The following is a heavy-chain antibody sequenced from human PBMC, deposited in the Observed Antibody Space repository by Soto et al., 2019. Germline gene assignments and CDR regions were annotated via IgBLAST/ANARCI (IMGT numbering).Heavy chain of an antibody. Sequence: TSETLCLTWGVYGGYFSGYYGSWIRQPPGKGLEWIGEINHSGSTNYNPSLKSRVTISVDTSKNQFSLKLSSVTAADTAVYYCASGWIVATIGWFDPWGQGTLVTLSS. CDR1: GGYFSGYY. CDR3: ASGWIVATIGWFDP. CDR2: INHSGST. V-gene: IGHV4-34*01. J-gene: IGHJ5*02. D-gene: IGHD5-12*01.